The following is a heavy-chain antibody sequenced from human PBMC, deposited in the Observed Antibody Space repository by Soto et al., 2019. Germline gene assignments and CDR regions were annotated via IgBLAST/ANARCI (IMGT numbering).Heavy chain of an antibody. CDR2: SRDKPQGYST. CDR3: VRATYFSDSSGYTRCLDY. V-gene: IGHV3-72*01. J-gene: IGHJ4*02. D-gene: IGHD3-22*01. Sequence: EVQLVESGGGLVQPGGSLRLSCAGSGFILSDHYIDWVRQAPGKGLECVGRSRDKPQGYSTAYAASVKGRFTTSRDESKNSAYLQMNSLKPEDTAVYYCVRATYFSDSSGYTRCLDYWGQGTLVTVSS. CDR1: GFILSDHY.